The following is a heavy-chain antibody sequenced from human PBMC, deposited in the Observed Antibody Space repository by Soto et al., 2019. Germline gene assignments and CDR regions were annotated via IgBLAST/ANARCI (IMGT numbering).Heavy chain of an antibody. D-gene: IGHD3-3*01. Sequence: PSETLSLTCTVPGGSVSSGSYYWSWIRQPPGKGLEWIGYIYYSGSTNYNPSLKSRVTISVDTSKNQFSLKLSSVTAADTAVYYCARGGGGNFWSGYYTSWFDPWGQGTLVTVS. V-gene: IGHV4-61*01. J-gene: IGHJ5*02. CDR1: GGSVSSGSYY. CDR3: ARGGGGNFWSGYYTSWFDP. CDR2: IYYSGST.